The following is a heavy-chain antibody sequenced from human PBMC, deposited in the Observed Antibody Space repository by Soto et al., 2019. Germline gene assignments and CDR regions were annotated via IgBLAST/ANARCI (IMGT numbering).Heavy chain of an antibody. CDR3: ARFGGGINV. CDR2: IYHSGST. CDR1: GGSISGINW. D-gene: IGHD3-10*01. V-gene: IGHV4-4*02. J-gene: IGHJ6*02. Sequence: QVQLQESGPGLVKPSGTLSLTCAVSGGSISGINWWYWVRQPPGKGLEWIGEIYHSGSTHYNPSLKSRVTISVDNSTNQSSLNLNSVTAAATAVYYCARFGGGINVWGQGTTVTVSS.